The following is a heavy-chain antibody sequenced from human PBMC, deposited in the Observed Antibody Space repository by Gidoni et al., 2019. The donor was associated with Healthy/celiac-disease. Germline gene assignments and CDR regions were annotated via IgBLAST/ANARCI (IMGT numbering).Heavy chain of an antibody. V-gene: IGHV3-7*05. D-gene: IGHD2-21*02. CDR2: IKQDGSEK. Sequence: EVQLVESGGGLVQPGGSLRLSCAASGFTFSSHWMSWVRQAPGKGLEWVANIKQDGSEKYYVDSVKGRFTISRDNAKNSLYLQMNSLRAEDTAVYYCARDAAYCGGDCYAPDYWGQGTLVTVSS. CDR3: ARDAAYCGGDCYAPDY. CDR1: GFTFSSHW. J-gene: IGHJ4*02.